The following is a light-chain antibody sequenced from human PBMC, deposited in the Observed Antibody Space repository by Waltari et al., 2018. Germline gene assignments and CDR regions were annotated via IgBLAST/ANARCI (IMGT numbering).Light chain of an antibody. Sequence: EIVLTQSPGTLSLSPGERATLPCRASQSVTSISFTWYQQKLGQAPRLLIYGTSSRATGIPDRFSGSGSGTDFTLTISRLEPEDFAVYYCQQYDGEVVTFGGGTKVEI. CDR1: QSVTSIS. V-gene: IGKV3-20*01. CDR3: QQYDGEVVT. CDR2: GTS. J-gene: IGKJ4*01.